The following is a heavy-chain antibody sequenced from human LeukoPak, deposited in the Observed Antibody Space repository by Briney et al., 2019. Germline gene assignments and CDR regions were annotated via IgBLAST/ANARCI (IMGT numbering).Heavy chain of an antibody. CDR2: ISYLSSHV. D-gene: IGHD3-16*01. CDR3: GRAFPPLRTSSAGDL. V-gene: IGHV3-21*01. Sequence: GGSLRLSCSASGFTFSDYDMNWVRQAPGKGLEWVSSISYLSSHVYYGDSVKGRFSFSRDNAKNSLYLQMNSLGAEDTAIYYCGRAFPPLRTSSAGDLWGQGILVTVSS. J-gene: IGHJ4*02. CDR1: GFTFSDYD.